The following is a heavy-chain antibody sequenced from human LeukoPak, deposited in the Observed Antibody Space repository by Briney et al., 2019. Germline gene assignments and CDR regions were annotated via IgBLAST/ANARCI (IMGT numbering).Heavy chain of an antibody. V-gene: IGHV3-23*01. D-gene: IGHD2-21*01. CDR3: AKPAMIKVIATSYPKGLNY. Sequence: GGSLRLSCAASGFRFSYNAMNWVRQAPGKGLEWVSGISGSGDSTYYPDSVRGRFTISRDNSKETVYLQMTSLRADDTAVYYCAKPAMIKVIATSYPKGLNYWGQGALVTVSS. CDR1: GFRFSYNA. CDR2: ISGSGDST. J-gene: IGHJ4*02.